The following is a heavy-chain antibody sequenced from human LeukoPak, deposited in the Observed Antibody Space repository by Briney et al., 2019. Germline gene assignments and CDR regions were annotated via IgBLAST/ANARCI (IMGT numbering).Heavy chain of an antibody. J-gene: IGHJ5*02. CDR3: ARAGYSSIAFNWFDP. CDR1: GGTFSSYA. CDR2: IIPIFGTA. Sequence: SVKVSCKASGGTFSSYAISWVRQAPGQGLEWMGRIIPIFGTANYAQKFQSRVTITADESTSTAYMELSSLRSEDTAVYYCARAGYSSIAFNWFDPWGQGTLVTVSS. D-gene: IGHD6-13*01. V-gene: IGHV1-69*13.